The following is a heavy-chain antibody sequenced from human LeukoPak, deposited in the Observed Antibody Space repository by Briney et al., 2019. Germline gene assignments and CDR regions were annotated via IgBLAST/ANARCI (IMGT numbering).Heavy chain of an antibody. CDR2: MNPNSGNT. V-gene: IGHV1-8*03. CDR1: GYIFTSYD. J-gene: IGHJ4*02. Sequence: ASVKVSCKASGYIFTSYDINWVRQAAGQGLEWMGWMNPNSGNTGYAQKFQGRVTITRNTSISTAYMELSSLRSEDTAVYYCARRVRDYGGSYYFDYWGQGTLVTVSS. CDR3: ARRVRDYGGSYYFDY. D-gene: IGHD4-23*01.